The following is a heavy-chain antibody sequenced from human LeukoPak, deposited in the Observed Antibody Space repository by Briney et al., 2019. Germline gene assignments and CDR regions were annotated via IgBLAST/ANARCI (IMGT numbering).Heavy chain of an antibody. Sequence: ASVKVPCKASGYTFTSYGISWVRQAPGQGLEWMGWISAYNGNTNYAQKLQGRVTMTTDTSTSTAYMELRSLRSDDTAVYYCASLRIYCSGGSCYSPWGQGTLVTVSS. CDR2: ISAYNGNT. CDR3: ASLRIYCSGGSCYSP. V-gene: IGHV1-18*01. J-gene: IGHJ5*02. D-gene: IGHD2-15*01. CDR1: GYTFTSYG.